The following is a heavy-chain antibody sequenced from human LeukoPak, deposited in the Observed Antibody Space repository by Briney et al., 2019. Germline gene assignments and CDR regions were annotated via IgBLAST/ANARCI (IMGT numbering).Heavy chain of an antibody. Sequence: GASVKVSCTASGYTFTSYGISWVRQAPGQGHERMGWISAYKGNTNHAQKLQGRVTMTTDTSTSTAYMELRSLRSDDTAVYYCARVYSSGWPTYYYYYYMDVWGKGTTVTVSS. V-gene: IGHV1-18*01. CDR2: ISAYKGNT. CDR1: GYTFTSYG. J-gene: IGHJ6*03. D-gene: IGHD6-19*01. CDR3: ARVYSSGWPTYYYYYYMDV.